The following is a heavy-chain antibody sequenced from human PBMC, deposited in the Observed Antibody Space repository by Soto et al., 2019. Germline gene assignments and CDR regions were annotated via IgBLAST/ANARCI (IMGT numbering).Heavy chain of an antibody. CDR2: ISSSGTYI. V-gene: IGHV3-21*01. CDR3: ARDRGTHSGTYSFWFDP. D-gene: IGHD1-26*01. J-gene: IGHJ5*02. Sequence: GSLRLSCAASGFTFSTYSMNWVRQAPGKGLEWVSSISSSGTYIYYADSLKGRFTISRDNAKNSLYLQMNSLRAEDTAVYYCARDRGTHSGTYSFWFDPWGQGTLVTVSS. CDR1: GFTFSTYS.